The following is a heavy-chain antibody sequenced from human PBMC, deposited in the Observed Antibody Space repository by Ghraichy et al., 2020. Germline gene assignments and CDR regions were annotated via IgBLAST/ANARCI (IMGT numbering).Heavy chain of an antibody. J-gene: IGHJ4*02. V-gene: IGHV3-48*01. CDR2: ISSSSSTI. CDR3: ARWDCSSTSCYLCY. D-gene: IGHD2-2*01. CDR1: GFTFSSYS. Sequence: GGSLRLSCAASGFTFSSYSMNWVRQAPGKGLEWVSYISSSSSTIYYADSVKGRFTISRDNAKNSLYLQMNSLRAEDTAVYYCARWDCSSTSCYLCYWGQGTLVTVSS.